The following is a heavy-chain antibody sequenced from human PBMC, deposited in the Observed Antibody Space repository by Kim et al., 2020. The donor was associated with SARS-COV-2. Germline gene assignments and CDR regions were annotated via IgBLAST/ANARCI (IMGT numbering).Heavy chain of an antibody. CDR1: GFTFGDYA. V-gene: IGHV3-49*03. D-gene: IGHD1-26*01. CDR3: TRENGDEVGATFDY. CDR2: IRSKAYGGTT. J-gene: IGHJ4*02. Sequence: GGSLRLSCTASGFTFGDYAMSWFRQAPGKGLEWVGFIRSKAYGGTTEYAASVKGRFTISRDDSKSIAYLQMNSLKTEDTAVYYCTRENGDEVGATFDYWGQGTLVTVSS.